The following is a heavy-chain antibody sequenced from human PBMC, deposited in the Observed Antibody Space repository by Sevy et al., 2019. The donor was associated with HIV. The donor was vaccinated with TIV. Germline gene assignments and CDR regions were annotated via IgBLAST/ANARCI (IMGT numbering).Heavy chain of an antibody. D-gene: IGHD3-3*01. CDR3: ASRFCGGAKCYEDYYFAMDV. CDR1: EYTFTGYY. Sequence: ASVKVSCKASEYTFTGYYIHWVRQAPGQGLEWMGCINPDTGVTSYGQKLQGRVSMTRDTSISTAYMELRRLSPDDTAEYFCASRFCGGAKCYEDYYFAMDVWGQGTTVTVSS. CDR2: INPDTGVT. V-gene: IGHV1-2*02. J-gene: IGHJ6*02.